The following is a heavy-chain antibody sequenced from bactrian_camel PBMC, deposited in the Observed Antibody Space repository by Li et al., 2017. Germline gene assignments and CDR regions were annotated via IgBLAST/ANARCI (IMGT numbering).Heavy chain of an antibody. J-gene: IGHJ4*01. V-gene: IGHV3S25*01. CDR1: GFTFTNYW. CDR2: SSSGALSL. CDR3: VKPDPHARGGFDH. D-gene: IGHD1*01. Sequence: QLVESGGGLVQPGGSLRLSCAASGFTFTNYWMHWVRQGPGKGLEWVSSSSSGALSLVYADSVKGRFTISRDNAKNTVYLLMNSLKPEDTAVYYCVKPDPHARGGFDHWGQGTRSPSP.